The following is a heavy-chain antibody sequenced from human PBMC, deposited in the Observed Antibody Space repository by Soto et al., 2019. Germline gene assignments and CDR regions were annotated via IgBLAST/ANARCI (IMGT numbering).Heavy chain of an antibody. CDR3: ARDRGGYDRLYYYHGMDV. Sequence: QVQLQASGPGLVKPSETLSLTCTVSGASMNSYHWSWIRQPAGKGLEWIGHIHSSGSTNYNPSLKSRVTMSVDTSKNQFSLRLMSLTAADTAVYYCARDRGGYDRLYYYHGMDVWGQGTTVTVSS. V-gene: IGHV4-4*07. CDR2: IHSSGST. J-gene: IGHJ6*02. CDR1: GASMNSYH. D-gene: IGHD5-12*01.